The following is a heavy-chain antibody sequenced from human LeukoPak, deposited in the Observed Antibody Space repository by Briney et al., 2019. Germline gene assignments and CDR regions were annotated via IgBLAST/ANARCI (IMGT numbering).Heavy chain of an antibody. CDR3: ARDYGDWGYFDY. J-gene: IGHJ4*02. Sequence: SETLSLTCTVSGGSISSYYWSWIRQPPGKGLEWIGYIYYSGSTNYNPSLRSRVTISVDTSKNQFYLKLSCVTAADTAVYYCARDYGDWGYFDYWGQGTLVTVSS. D-gene: IGHD4-17*01. CDR2: IYYSGST. CDR1: GGSISSYY. V-gene: IGHV4-59*01.